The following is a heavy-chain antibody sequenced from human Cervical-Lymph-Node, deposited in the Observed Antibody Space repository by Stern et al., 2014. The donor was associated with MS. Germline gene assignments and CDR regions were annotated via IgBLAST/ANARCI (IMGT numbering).Heavy chain of an antibody. CDR1: GGSISSGYW. J-gene: IGHJ4*02. CDR3: ARNGGNYAFDY. D-gene: IGHD4-23*01. V-gene: IGHV4-4*02. Sequence: QVQLQESGPGLVKPSGTLSLTCAVSGGSISSGYWWSWVRQPPGKGLEGIGEIYHSGSTNYNPSLKSRVTISVDTSKNSFSLQMNSVNAADTAVYYCARNGGNYAFDYWGQGTLVAVSS. CDR2: IYHSGST.